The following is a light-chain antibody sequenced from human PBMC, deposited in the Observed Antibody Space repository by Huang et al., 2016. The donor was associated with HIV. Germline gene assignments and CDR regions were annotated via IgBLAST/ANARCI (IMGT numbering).Light chain of an antibody. CDR1: QGVGNY. Sequence: IVLTQSPATLSWYPGERVTLSCRASQGVGNYIAWYQQPPGQSPKLLIYDTSNRATGTPGRFSGSGSGTDFTLTISSLQSEDFAVYYCQQRSSGVTFGGGTKVQVK. V-gene: IGKV3-11*01. CDR3: QQRSSGVT. CDR2: DTS. J-gene: IGKJ4*01.